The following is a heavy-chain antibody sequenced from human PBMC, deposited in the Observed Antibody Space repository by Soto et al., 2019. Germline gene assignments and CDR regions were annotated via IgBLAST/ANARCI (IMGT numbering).Heavy chain of an antibody. J-gene: IGHJ6*03. CDR3: AKDLGTDDFWSAYYTCYYVDV. Sequence: EVQLLESGGGLVQPGGSLRLSCAASGFTFSSYALNWVRQAPGKGLEWVSVISGSGDNTYYADSVKGRFTISRDNSKNTLYLQMNSLRAEDTAVYYCAKDLGTDDFWSAYYTCYYVDVWGKGTTVTVSS. V-gene: IGHV3-23*01. CDR1: GFTFSSYA. CDR2: ISGSGDNT. D-gene: IGHD3-3*01.